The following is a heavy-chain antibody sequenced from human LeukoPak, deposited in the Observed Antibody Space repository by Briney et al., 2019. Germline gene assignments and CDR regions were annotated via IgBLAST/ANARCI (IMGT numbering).Heavy chain of an antibody. Sequence: SETLSLTCGVSGGSITSTNYWTWVRQPPGKGLEWIGEVNLQGSTNYNPSLMGRVAISVDTSENHISLQLTSVTAADTAVYYCAREGGPYRPLDYSGQGTLVTVSS. J-gene: IGHJ4*02. V-gene: IGHV4-4*02. CDR3: AREGGPYRPLDY. CDR2: VNLQGST. CDR1: GGSITSTNY.